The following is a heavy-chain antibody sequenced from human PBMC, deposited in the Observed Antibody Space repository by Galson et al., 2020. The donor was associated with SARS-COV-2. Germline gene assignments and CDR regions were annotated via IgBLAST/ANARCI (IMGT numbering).Heavy chain of an antibody. V-gene: IGHV5-51*01. CDR2: IYPADSYT. CDR3: ARHGASSGWYEGMDY. D-gene: IGHD6-19*01. J-gene: IGHJ4*02. CDR1: GYSFTNYW. Sequence: GESLKISCRTSGYSFTNYWIGWVRQMPGKGLESMGIIYPADSYTIYSPSFQGQVTIAADKSISTAFLQWSSLKASVTAIYYCARHGASSGWYEGMDYWGQGTLVTVSS.